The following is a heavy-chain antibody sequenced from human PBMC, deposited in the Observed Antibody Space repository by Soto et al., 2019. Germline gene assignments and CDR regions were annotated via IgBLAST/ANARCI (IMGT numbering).Heavy chain of an antibody. CDR3: ARPANTVADHFDL. CDR1: GYTFTIYW. Sequence: VESLKISCQVSGYTFTIYWIGWVRQMPGKGLEWMGIIYPSDSDTRYSPSFQGQVTISADQSINTAYLQWDSLQASDTAIYYCARPANTVADHFDLWGQGPPVTVSS. V-gene: IGHV5-51*01. D-gene: IGHD4-17*01. J-gene: IGHJ4*02. CDR2: IYPSDSDT.